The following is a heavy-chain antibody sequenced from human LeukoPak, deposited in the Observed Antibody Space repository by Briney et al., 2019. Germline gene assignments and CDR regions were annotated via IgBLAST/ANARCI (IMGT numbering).Heavy chain of an antibody. Sequence: GGSLRLSCAASGFTFSSYEMNWVRQAPGKGLEWVAVISYDGSNKYYADSVKGRFTISRDNSKNTLYLQMNSLRAEDTAVYYCAKEWELLGDYYYYMDVWGKGTTVTVSS. J-gene: IGHJ6*03. D-gene: IGHD1-26*01. CDR3: AKEWELLGDYYYYMDV. CDR2: ISYDGSNK. V-gene: IGHV3-30*18. CDR1: GFTFSSYE.